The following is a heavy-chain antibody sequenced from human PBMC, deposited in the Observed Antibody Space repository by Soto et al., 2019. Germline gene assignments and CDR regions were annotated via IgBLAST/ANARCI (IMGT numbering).Heavy chain of an antibody. V-gene: IGHV3-30*13. CDR1: GFTFSSFG. CDR3: ARDFTAMVNYFSYFHGMDV. Sequence: QVELVESGGGVVQPGRSLRLSCAASGFTFSSFGMHWVRQAPGKGLQWVAVISFDGTKIYYADSVKGRFTISRDSSKNRLYLQMNGLRAEDTAVYYCARDFTAMVNYFSYFHGMDVWGQGTTVAVS. J-gene: IGHJ6*02. D-gene: IGHD5-18*01. CDR2: ISFDGTKI.